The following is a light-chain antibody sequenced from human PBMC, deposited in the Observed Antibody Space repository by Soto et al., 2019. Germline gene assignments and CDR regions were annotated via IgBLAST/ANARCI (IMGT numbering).Light chain of an antibody. J-gene: IGLJ1*01. Sequence: QSALTQPASVSGSPGQSITISCTGTSSDVGGYNYVSWYQQHPGKAPKLMIYDVSNGPSGVSNRFSGSKSGNTASLTISGLPAEDEADYYCSSYTSSSLYVFGTGTKLTVL. CDR1: SSDVGGYNY. CDR3: SSYTSSSLYV. CDR2: DVS. V-gene: IGLV2-14*01.